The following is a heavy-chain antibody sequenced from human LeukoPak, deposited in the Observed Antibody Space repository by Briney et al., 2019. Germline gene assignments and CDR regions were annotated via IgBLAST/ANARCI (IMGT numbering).Heavy chain of an antibody. J-gene: IGHJ6*02. CDR1: GYTFTGYY. V-gene: IGHV1-2*02. CDR2: INPNSGGT. D-gene: IGHD3-3*01. CDR3: ARYYDFWSGYYPYYYGMDV. Sequence: ASVKVSCKASGYTFTGYYMHWVRQAPGHGLEGMGWINPNSGGTNYAQKFQGRVTMTRDTSISTAYMELSRLRSDDTAVYYCARYYDFWSGYYPYYYGMDVWGQGTTVTVSS.